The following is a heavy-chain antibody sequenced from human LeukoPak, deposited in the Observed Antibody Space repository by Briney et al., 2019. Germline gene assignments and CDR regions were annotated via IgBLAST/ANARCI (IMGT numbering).Heavy chain of an antibody. Sequence: SVKVSCKASGGTFSSYAISWVRQAPGQGLEWMGRIIPILGIANYAQKFQGRVTITADKSTSTAYMELSSLRSEDTAVYYCARELTTDFWSGYFVLNWFDPWGLGTLVTVSS. D-gene: IGHD3-3*01. CDR1: GGTFSSYA. CDR3: ARELTTDFWSGYFVLNWFDP. J-gene: IGHJ5*02. V-gene: IGHV1-69*04. CDR2: IIPILGIA.